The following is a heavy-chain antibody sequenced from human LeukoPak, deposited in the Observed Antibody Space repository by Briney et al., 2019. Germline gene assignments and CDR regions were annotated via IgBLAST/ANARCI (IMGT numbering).Heavy chain of an antibody. CDR2: IKQDQSEK. D-gene: IGHD2-2*01. V-gene: IGHV3-7*03. CDR1: GFTFTNYW. J-gene: IGHJ4*02. Sequence: GGSLRLSCVASGFTFTNYWMTWVRQAPGKGLEWVVNIKQDQSEKWYVASVKGRFTVSRDNAKNSMYLQMNSLRAEDTAIYYCARSVEEGYCSETSCYAGYWGRGTLVTVSS. CDR3: ARSVEEGYCSETSCYAGY.